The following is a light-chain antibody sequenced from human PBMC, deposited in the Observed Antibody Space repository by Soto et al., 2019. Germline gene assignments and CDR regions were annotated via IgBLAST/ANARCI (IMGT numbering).Light chain of an antibody. V-gene: IGKV1-6*01. CDR3: LQDYNYPRT. CDR2: AAS. J-gene: IGKJ1*01. CDR1: QGIRND. Sequence: AIQMTQSPSSLSASVGDRVTITCRASQGIRNDLGWYQQKPGKAPNLLIYAASNLESGVPSRFSGSASGTDFTLTISSLQPEDFATYYCLQDYNYPRTFGQVTKVEIK.